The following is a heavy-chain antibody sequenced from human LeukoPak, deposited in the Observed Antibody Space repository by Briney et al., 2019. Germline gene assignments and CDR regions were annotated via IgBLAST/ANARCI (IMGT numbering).Heavy chain of an antibody. V-gene: IGHV1-2*02. J-gene: IGHJ4*02. D-gene: IGHD5-18*01. CDR1: GYTFTGYY. Sequence: ASVKVSCEASGYTFTGYYMHWVRQAPGQGLEWMGWINPNSGGTNYAQKFQGRVTMTRDTSISTAYMELSRLRSDDTAVYYCVRVGYSYGFFDYWGQGTLVTVSS. CDR3: VRVGYSYGFFDY. CDR2: INPNSGGT.